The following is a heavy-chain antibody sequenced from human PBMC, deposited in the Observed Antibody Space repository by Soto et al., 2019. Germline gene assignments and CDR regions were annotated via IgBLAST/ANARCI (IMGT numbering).Heavy chain of an antibody. D-gene: IGHD3-22*01. CDR3: ARSHNYFDSRGYVFDF. J-gene: IGHJ3*01. CDR2: IYYTGST. Sequence: SETLSLTCVFSCYSIISGYYWGWVRQPPGKGLEWIGRIYYTGSTDYNPSLKGRVTISVDTSKNQFSLKLSSVTAADTALYYCARSHNYFDSRGYVFDFWGQGAMVTVSS. CDR1: CYSIISGYY. V-gene: IGHV4-38-2*01.